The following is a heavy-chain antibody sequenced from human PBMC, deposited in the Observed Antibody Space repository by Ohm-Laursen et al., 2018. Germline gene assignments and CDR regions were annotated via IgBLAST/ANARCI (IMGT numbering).Heavy chain of an antibody. J-gene: IGHJ4*02. CDR2: ISYDGSNK. V-gene: IGHV3-30*03. CDR1: GFTFSSYG. D-gene: IGHD5-18*01. CDR3: ARGRGYSYGYAY. Sequence: SLRLSCSAFGFTFSSYGMHWVRRAPGKGLEWVAVISYDGSNKYYADSVKGRFTISRDNSKNTLYLQMNSLRAEDTAVYYCARGRGYSYGYAYWGQGTLVTVSS.